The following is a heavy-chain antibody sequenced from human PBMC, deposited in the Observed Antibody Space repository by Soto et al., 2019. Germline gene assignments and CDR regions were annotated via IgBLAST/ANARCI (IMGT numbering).Heavy chain of an antibody. CDR2: INHSGST. V-gene: IGHV4-34*01. CDR3: ARAYGEYQLSAGGMAV. CDR1: GGSFSGYY. J-gene: IGHJ6*02. D-gene: IGHD2-2*01. Sequence: SETLSLTCAVYGGSFSGYYWSWIRQPPGKGLEWIGEINHSGSTNYNPSLKSRVTISVDTSKNQFSLKMSSVTAEDTAVYYCARAYGEYQLSAGGMAVWGQGNTVTV.